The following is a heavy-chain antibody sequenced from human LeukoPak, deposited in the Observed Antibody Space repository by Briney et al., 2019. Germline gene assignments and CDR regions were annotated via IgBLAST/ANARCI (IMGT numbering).Heavy chain of an antibody. CDR1: GFTFSGYP. V-gene: IGHV3-30-3*02. CDR2: ISYDGSNK. CDR3: AKDLEDCGGDCYSSSEAFDF. Sequence: PGGSLRLSCAASGFTFSGYPIHGVRQAPGKGLEWVAVISYDGSNKYYADSVKGRFTISRDNSKNSLYLEMNSLRAEDTAVYYCAKDLEDCGGDCYSSSEAFDFWGQGTMVTVSS. J-gene: IGHJ3*01. D-gene: IGHD2-21*02.